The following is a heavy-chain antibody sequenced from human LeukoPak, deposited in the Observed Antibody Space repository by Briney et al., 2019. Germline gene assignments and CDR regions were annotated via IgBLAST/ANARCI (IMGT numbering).Heavy chain of an antibody. CDR3: ASRYCSSTSCLTPFDY. Sequence: EASETLSLTCAAYGGPFSGYYWSWIRQPPGKGLEWIGEINHSGSTNYNPSLKGRVTISVDTSKNQFSLKLSSVTAADTAVYYCASRYCSSTSCLTPFDYWGQGTLVTVSS. D-gene: IGHD2-2*01. CDR1: GGPFSGYY. V-gene: IGHV4-34*01. J-gene: IGHJ4*02. CDR2: INHSGST.